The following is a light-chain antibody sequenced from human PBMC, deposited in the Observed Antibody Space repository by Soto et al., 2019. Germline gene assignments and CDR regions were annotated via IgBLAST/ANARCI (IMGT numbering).Light chain of an antibody. J-gene: IGKJ5*01. Sequence: EIVLTQSPATLSLSPGERATLSFRASQSVSGYLAWYQQKPGQAPRLLIYDVSNRAAGIPDRFSGSGSGTDFILTISNLEPEDFAVYYCQQRSNWPSTLGQGTRLEIK. V-gene: IGKV3-11*01. CDR2: DVS. CDR3: QQRSNWPST. CDR1: QSVSGY.